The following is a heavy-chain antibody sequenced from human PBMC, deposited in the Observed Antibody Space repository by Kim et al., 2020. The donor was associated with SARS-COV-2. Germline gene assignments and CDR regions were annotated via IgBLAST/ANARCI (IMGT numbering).Heavy chain of an antibody. CDR1: GGTFSSYA. CDR2: IIPIFGTA. CDR3: ARSKESEAAADYNWFDP. Sequence: SVKVSCKASGGTFSSYAISWVRQAPGQGLEWMGGIIPIFGTANYAQKFQGRVTITADESTSTAYMELSSLRSEDTAVYYCARSKESEAAADYNWFDPWGQGTLVTVSS. V-gene: IGHV1-69*13. J-gene: IGHJ5*02. D-gene: IGHD6-13*01.